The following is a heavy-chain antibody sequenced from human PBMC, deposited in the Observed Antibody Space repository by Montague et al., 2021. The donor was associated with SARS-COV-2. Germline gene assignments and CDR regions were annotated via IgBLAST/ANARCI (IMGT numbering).Heavy chain of an antibody. Sequence: SETLSLTCSVSGGSMSGYYWSWIRQPPGKGLEWIAYINHIGSTNHNPSLTSRVTISVDATKNQFSLKLKLMTTADTAVYYCSRVSVTMTRGGTRSSWFDPWGQGTLVTVSS. CDR3: SRVSVTMTRGGTRSSWFDP. CDR2: INHIGST. J-gene: IGHJ5*02. V-gene: IGHV4-59*01. D-gene: IGHD3-10*01. CDR1: GGSMSGYY.